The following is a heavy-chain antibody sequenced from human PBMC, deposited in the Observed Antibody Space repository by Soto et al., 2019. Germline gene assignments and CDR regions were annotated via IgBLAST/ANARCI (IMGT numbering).Heavy chain of an antibody. J-gene: IGHJ3*02. D-gene: IGHD3-9*01. CDR3: ARTYYDILTGYSYASNAFDI. CDR2: TYHSGNP. Sequence: SSETLSLTCGVSGDTISTGGYSWAWIRQPPGKALEWIGHTYHSGNPYYNPSLKSRVIISVDRSKNQFSLKVSSVTAADTAVYYCARTYYDILTGYSYASNAFDIWGQGTTVTVS. CDR1: GDTISTGGYS. V-gene: IGHV4-30-2*01.